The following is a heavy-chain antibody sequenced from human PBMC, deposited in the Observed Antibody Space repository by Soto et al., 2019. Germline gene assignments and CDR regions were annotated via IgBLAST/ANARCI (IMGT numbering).Heavy chain of an antibody. J-gene: IGHJ6*03. V-gene: IGHV3-73*01. CDR3: TAVIGGTPTARSPLVYYYYMDV. D-gene: IGHD2-8*02. CDR1: GFTFSGSA. CDR2: IRSKANSYAT. Sequence: PGGSLRLSCAASGFTFSGSAMHWVRQASGKGLEWVGRIRSKANSYATAYAASVKGRFTISRDDSKNTAYLQMNSLKTEDTAVYYCTAVIGGTPTARSPLVYYYYMDVWGKGTTVTVSS.